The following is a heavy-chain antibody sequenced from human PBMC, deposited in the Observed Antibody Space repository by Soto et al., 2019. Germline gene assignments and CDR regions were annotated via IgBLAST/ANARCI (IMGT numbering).Heavy chain of an antibody. Sequence: GESLKISCKGSGYKFTTYWIGWVRRMPGKGLEWMAIIYPDDSDSRYSPSFQGQVTISADKSISTAYLQWSSLKASDTAIYYCVATYGDYLDYWGQGTLVTVSS. V-gene: IGHV5-51*01. CDR1: GYKFTTYW. CDR3: VATYGDYLDY. CDR2: IYPDDSDS. D-gene: IGHD4-17*01. J-gene: IGHJ4*02.